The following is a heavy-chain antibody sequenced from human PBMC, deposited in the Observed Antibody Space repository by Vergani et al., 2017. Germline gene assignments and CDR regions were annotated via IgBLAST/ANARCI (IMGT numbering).Heavy chain of an antibody. Sequence: EVQLVESGGGLVQPGGSLRLSCAASGFTFSSYSMNWVRQAPGKGLEWVSYISSSCSTIYYADSVKGRFTISRDNAKNSLYLQMNSLRAEDTAVYYCARDPDGELFSYYYYGMDVWGQGTTVTVSS. D-gene: IGHD3-10*01. V-gene: IGHV3-48*01. CDR2: ISSSCSTI. CDR3: ARDPDGELFSYYYYGMDV. CDR1: GFTFSSYS. J-gene: IGHJ6*02.